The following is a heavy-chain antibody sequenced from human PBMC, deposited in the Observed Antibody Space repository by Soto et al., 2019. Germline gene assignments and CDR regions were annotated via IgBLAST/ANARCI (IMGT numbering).Heavy chain of an antibody. CDR2: IGTRGRTI. CDR1: GFTFSNYE. J-gene: IGHJ6*02. V-gene: IGHV3-48*03. Sequence: GGSLRLSCAASGFTFSNYEMNWVRQAPGKGLEWVSYIGTRGRTIYYADSVKGRFTISRDNAKNSLYLQMNSLRAEDTAVYYCARDPAIYSGKFDYGLDVWGQGTTVTVSS. CDR3: ARDPAIYSGKFDYGLDV. D-gene: IGHD4-4*01.